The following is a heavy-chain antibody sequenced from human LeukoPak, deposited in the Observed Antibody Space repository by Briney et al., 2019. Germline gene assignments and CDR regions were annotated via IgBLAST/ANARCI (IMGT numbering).Heavy chain of an antibody. J-gene: IGHJ4*02. CDR1: GFTFSSDW. CDR2: ISSSSNVI. CDR3: ARGDPIYDFWSGGDY. D-gene: IGHD3-3*01. Sequence: GGSLRLSCAVSGFTFSSDWMIWVRQAPGKGLEWGSYISSSSNVIYYTDSVKGRFTISRDNARNLLSLQMNSLRAEDTAVYYCARGDPIYDFWSGGDYWGQGSLVTVSS. V-gene: IGHV3-48*01.